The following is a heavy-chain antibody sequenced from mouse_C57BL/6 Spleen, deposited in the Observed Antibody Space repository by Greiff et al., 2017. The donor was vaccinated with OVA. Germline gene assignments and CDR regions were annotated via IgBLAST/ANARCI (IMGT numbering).Heavy chain of an antibody. CDR2: INPNNGGT. CDR1: GYTFNDYN. CDR3: ARAEGKRTWFAY. Sequence: EVKLQESGPELVKPGASVKIPCKASGYTFNDYNMDWVKQSHGKSLEWIGDINPNNGGTIYNQKFKGKATLTVDKSSSTAYMELRSLTSEDTAVYYCARAEGKRTWFAYWGQGTLVTVSA. V-gene: IGHV1-18*01. J-gene: IGHJ3*01.